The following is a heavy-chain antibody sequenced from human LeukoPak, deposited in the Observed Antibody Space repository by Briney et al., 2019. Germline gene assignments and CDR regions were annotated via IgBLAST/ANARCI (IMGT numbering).Heavy chain of an antibody. D-gene: IGHD6-13*01. V-gene: IGHV3-66*01. J-gene: IGHJ4*02. CDR1: GITVSSNY. CDR3: ARDIGSSAGFDY. CDR2: IYSDGST. Sequence: GGSLRLSCAASGITVSSNYMAWVRQAPGKGLEWVSVIYSDGSTYFANSVKGRFSISRDNSKNTVYLQMNRLRAEDTAVYYCARDIGSSAGFDYWGQGTLVTVSS.